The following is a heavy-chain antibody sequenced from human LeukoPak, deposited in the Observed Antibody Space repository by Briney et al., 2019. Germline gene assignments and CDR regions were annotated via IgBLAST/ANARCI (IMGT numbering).Heavy chain of an antibody. CDR1: GFTFDDYA. Sequence: GRSLRLSCAASGFTFDDYAMHWVRQAPGKGLEWVSGINWNSGKIGYADSVKGRFTISRDNAKNSQYLQMNSLRTEDTALYYCAKDIRTRGYYYYYGMDVWGQGTTVTVSS. J-gene: IGHJ6*02. CDR2: INWNSGKI. V-gene: IGHV3-9*01. CDR3: AKDIRTRGYYYYYGMDV.